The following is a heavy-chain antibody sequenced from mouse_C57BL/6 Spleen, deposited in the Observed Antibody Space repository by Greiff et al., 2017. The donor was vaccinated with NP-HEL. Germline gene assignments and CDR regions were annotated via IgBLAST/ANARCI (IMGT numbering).Heavy chain of an antibody. CDR1: GYAFSSYW. J-gene: IGHJ2*01. V-gene: IGHV1-80*01. D-gene: IGHD1-1*01. CDR2: IYPGDGDT. Sequence: VQLQQSGASVKISCKASGYAFSSYWMNWVKQRPGKGLEWIGQIYPGDGDTNYNGKFKGKATLTADKSSSTAYMQLSSLTSEDSAVYFCARWATVVATDYWGQGTTLTVSS. CDR3: ARWATVVATDY.